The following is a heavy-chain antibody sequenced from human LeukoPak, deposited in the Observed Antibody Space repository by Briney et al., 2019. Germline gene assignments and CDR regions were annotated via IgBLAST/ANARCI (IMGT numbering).Heavy chain of an antibody. CDR1: GLTFSTYA. D-gene: IGHD5-18*01. V-gene: IGHV3-23*01. Sequence: GGSLRLSCAASGLTFSTYAMRWIRQAPGKGLEWVSSIGGGGTTSYADSVKGRFTISRDLSKITVYLQMNSLRAEDTAVYYCARKKRVDTDSIMVYYYYAMDVWGQGTTVTVSS. CDR2: IGGGGTT. CDR3: ARKKRVDTDSIMVYYYYAMDV. J-gene: IGHJ6*02.